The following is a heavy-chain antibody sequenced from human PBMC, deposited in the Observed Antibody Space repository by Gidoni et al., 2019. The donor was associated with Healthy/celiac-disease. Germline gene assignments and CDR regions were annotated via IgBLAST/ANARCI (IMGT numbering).Heavy chain of an antibody. CDR2: ISYDGSNK. CDR1: GFPFSSYG. J-gene: IGHJ4*02. Sequence: QVQLVESGGGVVQPGRSLRLSCAASGFPFSSYGMHWVRQAPGKGLEWVAVISYDGSNKYYGDSVKGRFTISRDNSKNTLYLQMNSLRAEDTAVYYCAKDGSWQPHHLDYWGQGALVTVSS. D-gene: IGHD3-10*01. V-gene: IGHV3-30*18. CDR3: AKDGSWQPHHLDY.